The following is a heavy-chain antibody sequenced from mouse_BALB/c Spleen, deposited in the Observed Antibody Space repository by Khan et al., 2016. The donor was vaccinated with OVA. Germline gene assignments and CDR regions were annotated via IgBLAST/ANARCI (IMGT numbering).Heavy chain of an antibody. CDR2: INPTSGYT. V-gene: IGHV1-7*01. CDR3: TRDRIDY. CDR1: GYTFTTYW. Sequence: VQLQQSGAELAKPGASVKMSCKASGYTFTTYWMNWVKQRPGQGLEWIGYINPTSGYTDYNEKFKDRATLSADKSSSTAYMQLRRLTCEDSAVYYCTRDRIDYWGQGTTLTVSS. J-gene: IGHJ2*01.